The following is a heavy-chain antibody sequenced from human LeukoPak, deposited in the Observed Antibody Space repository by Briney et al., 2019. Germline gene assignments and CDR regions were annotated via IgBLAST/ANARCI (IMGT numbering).Heavy chain of an antibody. Sequence: ASVKVSCKASGYTFTSYAMHWVRQAPGQRLEWMGWINAGNGNTKYSQKFQGRVTITRDTSASTAYMELSSLRSEDTAVYYCARGEMATITPGDYWGQGTLVTVSS. D-gene: IGHD5-24*01. CDR2: INAGNGNT. J-gene: IGHJ4*02. V-gene: IGHV1-3*01. CDR1: GYTFTSYA. CDR3: ARGEMATITPGDY.